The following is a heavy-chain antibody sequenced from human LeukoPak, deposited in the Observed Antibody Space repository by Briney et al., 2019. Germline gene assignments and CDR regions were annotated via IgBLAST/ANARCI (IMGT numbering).Heavy chain of an antibody. J-gene: IGHJ6*02. CDR1: GFTFSSYA. CDR3: AKGGYSSDYGMDV. V-gene: IGHV3-23*01. Sequence: GGSLRLSCAASGFTFSSYAMSWVRQAPGKGLERVSAISGSGGSTYYADSVKGRFTISRDNSKNTLYLQMNSLRAEDTAVYYCAKGGYSSDYGMDVWGQGTTVTVSS. CDR2: ISGSGGST. D-gene: IGHD6-19*01.